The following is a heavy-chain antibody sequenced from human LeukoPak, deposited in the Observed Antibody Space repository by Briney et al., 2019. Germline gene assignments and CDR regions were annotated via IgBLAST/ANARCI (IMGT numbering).Heavy chain of an antibody. V-gene: IGHV3-21*01. CDR3: AREHRRITMIVVVRDAFDI. CDR1: GFTFSGYS. Sequence: GGSLRLSCAASGFTFSGYSMNWVRQAPGKGLEWVSSISSSSSYIYYADSVKGRFTISRDNAKNSLYLQMNSLRAEDTAVYYCAREHRRITMIVVVRDAFDIWGQGTMVTVSS. J-gene: IGHJ3*02. CDR2: ISSSSSYI. D-gene: IGHD3-22*01.